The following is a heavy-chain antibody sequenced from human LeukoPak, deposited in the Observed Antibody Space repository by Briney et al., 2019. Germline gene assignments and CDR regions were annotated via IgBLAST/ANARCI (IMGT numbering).Heavy chain of an antibody. J-gene: IGHJ4*02. D-gene: IGHD3-10*01. CDR3: TTDHDDSGNYVVTPRN. Sequence: QPGGSLRLSCAASGFTFSSYAMTWVRQAPGKGLEWVSDISGNGDITYHADSVKGRFTISRDNSKNTLYLQMNSLKIDDTAVYYCTTDHDDSGNYVVTPRNWGQGTLVTVSS. CDR2: ISGNGDIT. CDR1: GFTFSSYA. V-gene: IGHV3-23*01.